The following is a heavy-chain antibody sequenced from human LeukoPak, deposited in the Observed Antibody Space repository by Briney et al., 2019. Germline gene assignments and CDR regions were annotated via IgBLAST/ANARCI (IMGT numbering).Heavy chain of an antibody. Sequence: GGSLRLSCAASRFTFSSYAMSWVRQAPGKGLEWVSAISGSGGSTYYADSVKGRFTISRDNSKNTPYLQMNSLRAEDTAVYYCAKDRGSSSWYLDYWGQGTLVTVSS. CDR1: RFTFSSYA. CDR3: AKDRGSSSWYLDY. J-gene: IGHJ4*02. CDR2: ISGSGGST. V-gene: IGHV3-23*01. D-gene: IGHD6-13*01.